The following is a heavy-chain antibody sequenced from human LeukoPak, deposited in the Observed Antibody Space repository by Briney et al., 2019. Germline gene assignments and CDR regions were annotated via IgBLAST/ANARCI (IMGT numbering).Heavy chain of an antibody. CDR2: IKQDGSVQ. CDR1: KFTFSSYW. J-gene: IGHJ5*02. Sequence: GGSLGLSCAASKFTFSSYWMSWVRQAPGKGLEWVANIKQDGSVQFYMDSLKGRFSVSRDDAKNSLYLQMNGLRVEDTAVYYCTRLQIAVAGPNWFDPWGQGTLVTVSS. CDR3: TRLQIAVAGPNWFDP. D-gene: IGHD6-19*01. V-gene: IGHV3-7*01.